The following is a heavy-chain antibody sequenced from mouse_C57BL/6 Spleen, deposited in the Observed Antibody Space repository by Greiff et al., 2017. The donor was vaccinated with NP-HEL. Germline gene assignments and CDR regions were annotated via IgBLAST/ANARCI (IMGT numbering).Heavy chain of an antibody. CDR3: TGGVTTVVATDAMDY. Sequence: EVKVEESGGGLVQPGGSMKLSCVASGFTFSNYWMNWVRQSPEKGLEWVAQIRLKSDNYATHYAESVKGRFTISRDDSKSSVYLQMNNLRSEDTGIYYCTGGVTTVVATDAMDYWGQGTSVTVSS. J-gene: IGHJ4*01. V-gene: IGHV6-3*01. CDR1: GFTFSNYW. CDR2: IRLKSDNYAT. D-gene: IGHD1-1*01.